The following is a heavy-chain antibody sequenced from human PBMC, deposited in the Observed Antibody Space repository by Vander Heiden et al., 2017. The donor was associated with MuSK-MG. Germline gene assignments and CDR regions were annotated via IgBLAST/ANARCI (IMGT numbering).Heavy chain of an antibody. CDR3: TRRSYTRWFDP. CDR2: IRSKAYGGTT. D-gene: IGHD1-26*01. Sequence: EVQLVESGGGLVQPGRSLRLSCTASGFTFGDYAMSWFRQAPGKGLEWVGCIRSKAYGGTTEYAASVKGRFTISRDDSKSIAYLQMNRMKTEDTAVYYCTRRSYTRWFDPWGQGTLVTVSS. J-gene: IGHJ5*02. CDR1: GFTFGDYA. V-gene: IGHV3-49*03.